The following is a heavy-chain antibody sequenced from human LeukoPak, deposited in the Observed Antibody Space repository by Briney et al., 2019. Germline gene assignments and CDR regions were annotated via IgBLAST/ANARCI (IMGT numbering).Heavy chain of an antibody. CDR1: GYTFTNFD. Sequence: ASVKVSCKGSGYTFTNFDINWVRQATGQGLEWMGWMNPNSGNTGSAQKLQGRVTMTMNTSISTAYIELSSLRSEDTAVHHCARGPQWRGDSYYMDVWGRGTTVTVSS. CDR3: ARGPQWRGDSYYMDV. V-gene: IGHV1-8*01. D-gene: IGHD6-19*01. CDR2: MNPNSGNT. J-gene: IGHJ6*03.